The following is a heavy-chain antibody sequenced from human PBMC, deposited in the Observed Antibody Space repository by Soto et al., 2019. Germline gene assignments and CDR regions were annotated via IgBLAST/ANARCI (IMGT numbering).Heavy chain of an antibody. V-gene: IGHV1-18*01. J-gene: IGHJ4*02. CDR2: ISAYNGNT. CDR3: ARDGYYDSSDYRSDFDY. CDR1: GYTFTSCG. Sequence: QVQLVQSGAEVKKPGASVKVACKACGYTFTSCGISWVRRARGRGLEWMGWISAYNGNTNYAQKLQGRVTMTTDTSTSTAYMELRSLRSDDTAVDYCARDGYYDSSDYRSDFDYWGQGTLVTVSS. D-gene: IGHD3-22*01.